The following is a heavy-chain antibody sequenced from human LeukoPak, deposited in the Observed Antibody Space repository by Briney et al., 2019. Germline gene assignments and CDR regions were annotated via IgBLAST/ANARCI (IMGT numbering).Heavy chain of an antibody. J-gene: IGHJ6*02. D-gene: IGHD2-2*01. CDR3: AREQVVVGRGYYGMDV. CDR1: GFTFDDYA. V-gene: IGHV3-9*01. Sequence: GGSLRLSCAASGFTFDDYAMHWVRQVPGKGLEWVSGISWNSGGIAYADSVKGRFTISRDNPMNTLYLQMNSLRVDDTAVYYCAREQVVVGRGYYGMDVWGQGSTVTVSS. CDR2: ISWNSGGI.